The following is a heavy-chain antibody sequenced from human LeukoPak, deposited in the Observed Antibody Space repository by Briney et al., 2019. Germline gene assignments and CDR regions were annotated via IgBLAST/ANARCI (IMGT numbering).Heavy chain of an antibody. CDR3: ARQDVIAARQLDY. V-gene: IGHV4-39*01. CDR1: GGSISSSSYY. J-gene: IGHJ4*02. CDR2: IYYSGST. D-gene: IGHD6-6*01. Sequence: SETLSLTCTVSGGSISSSSYYWGWIRQPPGKGLEWIGSIYYSGSTYYNPSLKSRVTISVDTSKNQFSLKLSSVTAADTAVYYCARQDVIAARQLDYWGRGTLVTVSS.